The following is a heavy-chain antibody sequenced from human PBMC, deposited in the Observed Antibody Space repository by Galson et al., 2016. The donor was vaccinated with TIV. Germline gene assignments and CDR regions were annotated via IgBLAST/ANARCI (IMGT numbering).Heavy chain of an antibody. D-gene: IGHD2-2*01. CDR2: TSFDGSDN. Sequence: SLRLSCAASGFNFSDFGMHWVRQAPGKGLEWVAVTSFDGSDNYYADSVKGRFTISRDNSKNTLFLQMNSLRGEDTAVYYCAKDGGPIVVVPAAAEFYYGMDLWGQGTTVTVSS. CDR3: AKDGGPIVVVPAAAEFYYGMDL. J-gene: IGHJ6*02. V-gene: IGHV3-30*18. CDR1: GFNFSDFG.